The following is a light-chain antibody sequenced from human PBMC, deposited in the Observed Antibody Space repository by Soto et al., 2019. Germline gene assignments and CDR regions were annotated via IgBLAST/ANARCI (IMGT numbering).Light chain of an antibody. V-gene: IGKV3-20*01. CDR3: QQYGTSPWT. CDR1: QRVSSSY. CDR2: GVS. J-gene: IGKJ1*01. Sequence: EIVLTQSPGTLSLSPGERATLSCRASQRVSSSYLAWYQQKPGQAPSLLIYGVSSRATGIPDRFSSSGSGTDFTLTSSRLEPEDFAVYYWQQYGTSPWTFGQGATVEIK.